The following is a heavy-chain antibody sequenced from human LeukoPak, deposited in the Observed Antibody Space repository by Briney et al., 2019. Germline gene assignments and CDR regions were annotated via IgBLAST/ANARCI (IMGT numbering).Heavy chain of an antibody. J-gene: IGHJ6*02. CDR2: INSDGNST. Sequence: GESLRLSCAASGFTFSNFWMYWVRQAPGKGLVWVSRINSDGNSTNYADSVKGRFTISRDNAKNTLYLQMNSLRVEDTAVYYCARGRPFGMDVWGQGTMVTVSS. CDR3: ARGRPFGMDV. V-gene: IGHV3-74*01. CDR1: GFTFSNFW.